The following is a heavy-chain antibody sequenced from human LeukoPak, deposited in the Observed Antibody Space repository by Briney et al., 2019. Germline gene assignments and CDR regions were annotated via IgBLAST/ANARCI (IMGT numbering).Heavy chain of an antibody. CDR3: AKDPAKLLNAPDC. Sequence: PGRSLRLSCTASGFRFDDYAMHWVRQAPGKGLEWVAGITWNSRTIAYADSVKGRFTISRDNAKNSLYLQMNSLRSDDTAFYYCAKDPAKLLNAPDCWGQGTLVTVSS. CDR2: ITWNSRTI. V-gene: IGHV3-9*01. CDR1: GFRFDDYA. D-gene: IGHD1-26*01. J-gene: IGHJ4*02.